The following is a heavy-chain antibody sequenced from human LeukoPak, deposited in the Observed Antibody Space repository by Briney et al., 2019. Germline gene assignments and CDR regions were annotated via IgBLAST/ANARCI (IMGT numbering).Heavy chain of an antibody. J-gene: IGHJ6*02. CDR1: GFTFSSYA. CDR2: ISGSGGST. Sequence: GSLRLFCSASGFTFSSYAISWVRQAPGKGLEWVSAISGSGGSTYYADSVKGRFTISKDNSKNTLYLQMNSLRAEDTAVYYCAKPSSAWYYYGMDVWGQGTTVTVSS. CDR3: AKPSSAWYYYGMDV. V-gene: IGHV3-23*01. D-gene: IGHD6-19*01.